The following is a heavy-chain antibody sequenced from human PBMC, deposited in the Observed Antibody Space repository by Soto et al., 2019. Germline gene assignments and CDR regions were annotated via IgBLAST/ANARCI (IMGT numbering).Heavy chain of an antibody. Sequence: QVFLVQSGAEVKKPGASVKVSCKTSGYTFTTYYIHWVRQAPGQGLEWMGVINPSDGSTYSAQKFQGRVTMTRDTSTSTVYLELSSLRAEDSAMYYCVRDRFGYGDSGDWGQGTLVTVSS. J-gene: IGHJ4*02. V-gene: IGHV1-46*01. CDR3: VRDRFGYGDSGD. CDR1: GYTFTTYY. CDR2: INPSDGST. D-gene: IGHD4-17*01.